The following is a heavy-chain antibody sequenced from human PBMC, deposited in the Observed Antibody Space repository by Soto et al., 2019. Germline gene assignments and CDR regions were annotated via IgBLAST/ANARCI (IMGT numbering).Heavy chain of an antibody. CDR3: ACYRGSEVGAAYYYYYGMDF. V-gene: IGHV4-31*03. CDR1: GGSISSGGYY. J-gene: IGHJ6*02. D-gene: IGHD1-26*01. CDR2: ISYSRTT. Sequence: SETLSLTCTVSGGSISSGGYYWSWIRQHQGKGVDWIGYISYSRTTYYSPSLKSRFPISVDTSKNQFSLKLSSVTAADTAVYYCACYRGSEVGAAYYYYYGMDFWGQGTTVTVSS.